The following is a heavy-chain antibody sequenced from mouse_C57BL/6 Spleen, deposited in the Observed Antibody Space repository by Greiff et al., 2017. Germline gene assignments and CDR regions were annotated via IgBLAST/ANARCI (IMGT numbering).Heavy chain of an antibody. CDR1: GYAFSSSW. Sequence: VKVVESGPELVKPGASVKISCKASGYAFSSSWMNWVKQRPGKGLEWIGRIYPGDGDTNYNGKFKGKATLTADKSSSTAYMQLSSLTSEDSAVYFCARLYDYDRGNYFDYWGQGTTLTVSS. J-gene: IGHJ2*01. D-gene: IGHD2-4*01. CDR3: ARLYDYDRGNYFDY. V-gene: IGHV1-82*01. CDR2: IYPGDGDT.